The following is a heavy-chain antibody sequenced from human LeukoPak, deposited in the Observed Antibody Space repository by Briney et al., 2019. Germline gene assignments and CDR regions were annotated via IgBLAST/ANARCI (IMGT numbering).Heavy chain of an antibody. CDR3: PKDLTSDFGGGFDP. CDR2: ISGDGVSP. D-gene: IGHD3-10*01. V-gene: IGHV3-23*01. J-gene: IGHJ5*02. CDR1: GFTFNNYA. Sequence: GGSLRLSCAASGFTFNNYALAWVRQTPEKGLECVSAISGDGVSPYYVDSVRGRFTISRDNSKNTLYLQMNSLRAEDTAVYYCPKDLTSDFGGGFDPWGQGTLVTVSS.